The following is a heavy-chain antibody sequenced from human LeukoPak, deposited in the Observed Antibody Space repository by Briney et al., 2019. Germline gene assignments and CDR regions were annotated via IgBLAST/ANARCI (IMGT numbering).Heavy chain of an antibody. CDR2: INPSGGST. V-gene: IGHV1-46*01. CDR1: GYTLTSYY. D-gene: IGHD2-15*01. CDR3: ARDLYCSGGSCSTRGLDY. Sequence: ASVKVSCKASGYTLTSYYMHWVRQAPGQGLEWMGIINPSGGSTSYAQKFQGRVTMTRDTSTSTVYMELSSLRSEDTAVYYCARDLYCSGGSCSTRGLDYWGQGTLVTVSS. J-gene: IGHJ4*02.